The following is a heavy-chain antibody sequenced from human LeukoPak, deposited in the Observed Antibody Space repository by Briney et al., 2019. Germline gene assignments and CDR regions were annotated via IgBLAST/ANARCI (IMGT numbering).Heavy chain of an antibody. D-gene: IGHD3-16*01. CDR3: ARGKQLGAFY. V-gene: IGHV4-39*07. Sequence: SSETLSLTCTVFGDSISTNSYHWGWIRQPPGKGLAWSESIFYSGITYYNPTLKSRVTISVDTSKNQFSLKLSSVTAAATAVYYCARGKQLGAFYWGQGTLVTVSS. CDR2: IFYSGIT. CDR1: GDSISTNSYH. J-gene: IGHJ4*02.